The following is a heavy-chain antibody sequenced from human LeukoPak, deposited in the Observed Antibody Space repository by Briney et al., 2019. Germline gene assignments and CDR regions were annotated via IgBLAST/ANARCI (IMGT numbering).Heavy chain of an antibody. V-gene: IGHV3-23*01. CDR1: GFTYSSYA. CDR3: AKDRRSVTTSDFDY. Sequence: PGGPLRLFCAASGFTYSSYAMSWVRQAPGKGLEWVSANSGSGGSTYYADSVKGRFTISRDNSKNTLYLQMNSLRAEDTAVYYCAKDRRSVTTSDFDYWGEGALVTASS. D-gene: IGHD4-17*01. J-gene: IGHJ4*02. CDR2: NSGSGGST.